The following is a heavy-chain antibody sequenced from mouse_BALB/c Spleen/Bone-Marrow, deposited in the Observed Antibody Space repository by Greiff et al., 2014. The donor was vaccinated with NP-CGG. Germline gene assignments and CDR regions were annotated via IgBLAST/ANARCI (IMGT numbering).Heavy chain of an antibody. CDR3: AREVVATDYFDY. D-gene: IGHD1-1*01. CDR2: ISPYNDGT. Sequence: VQLKQSGPELVKPGASVKMSCKASGYTFTSYAMRWVKQKPGQGLEWIGYISPYNDGTKYNEKFKGKATLTSDKSSSTAYMELSSLTSEDSAVYYCAREVVATDYFDYWGQGTTLTVSS. V-gene: IGHV1-14*01. J-gene: IGHJ2*01. CDR1: GYTFTSYA.